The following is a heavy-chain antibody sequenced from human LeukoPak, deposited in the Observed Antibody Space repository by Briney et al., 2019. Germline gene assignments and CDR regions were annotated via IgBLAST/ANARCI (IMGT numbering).Heavy chain of an antibody. CDR2: MTGSGATT. CDR3: GKVGSFGGSPNKYVFDT. D-gene: IGHD2-15*01. CDR1: GFILRSYD. V-gene: IGHV3-23*01. J-gene: IGHJ3*02. Sequence: GGSMRLSCVVSGFILRSYDMNWVRQPPGKGMEWVSGMTGSGATTYYADSVKGRFTISRDNSKNTSYLEMNSLRTEDTAINHRGKVGSFGGSPNKYVFDTWGKGT.